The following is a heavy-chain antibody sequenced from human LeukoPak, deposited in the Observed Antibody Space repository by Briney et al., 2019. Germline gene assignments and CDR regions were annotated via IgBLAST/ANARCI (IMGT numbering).Heavy chain of an antibody. J-gene: IGHJ6*02. CDR1: GGSISSYY. D-gene: IGHD3-3*01. Sequence: SETLSLTCTVSGGSISSYYWSWIRQPPGKGLEWIGYIYYSGSTNYNPSLKSRVTISVDTSKNQFSLKLSSVTAADTAVYYCARVLTEWLLTGMDVWGQGTTVTVSS. CDR3: ARVLTEWLLTGMDV. CDR2: IYYSGST. V-gene: IGHV4-59*01.